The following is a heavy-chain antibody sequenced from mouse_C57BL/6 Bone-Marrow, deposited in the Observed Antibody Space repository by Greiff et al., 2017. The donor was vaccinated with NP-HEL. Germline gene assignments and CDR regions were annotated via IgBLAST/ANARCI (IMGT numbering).Heavy chain of an antibody. D-gene: IGHD1-1*01. V-gene: IGHV1-36*01. J-gene: IGHJ4*01. Sequence: VQLQQSGPVLVKPGPSVKISCKASGFTFTDYYMHWVKQSHGKSLEWIGLVYPYNGGTSYNQKFKGKATLTVDTSSSTAYMELNSLTSEDSAVDYCSRGYYGSFYAMDYWGQGTSVTVSS. CDR1: GFTFTDYY. CDR3: SRGYYGSFYAMDY. CDR2: VYPYNGGT.